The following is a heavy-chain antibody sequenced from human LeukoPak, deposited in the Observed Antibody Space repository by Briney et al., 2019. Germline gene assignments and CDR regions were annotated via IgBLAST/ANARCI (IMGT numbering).Heavy chain of an antibody. CDR3: ARGEAQIYYYDSSGYCFDY. D-gene: IGHD3-22*01. J-gene: IGHJ4*02. CDR1: GFTFSSYS. V-gene: IGHV3-48*01. CDR2: ISSSSSTI. Sequence: GGSLRLSCAASGFTFSSYSMNWVRQAPGKGLEWVSYISSSSSTIYYADSVKGRFTISRDNAKNSLYLQMNSLRAEDTAVYYCARGEAQIYYYDSSGYCFDYWGQGTLVTVSS.